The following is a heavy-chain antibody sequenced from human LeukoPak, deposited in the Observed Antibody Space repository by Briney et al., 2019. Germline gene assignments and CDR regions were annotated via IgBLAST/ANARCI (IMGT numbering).Heavy chain of an antibody. Sequence: PGGSLRLSCAASGFTFSSYEMNWVRQAPGKGLEGVSYIGPSGRTKYYADSVEGRFTISRDNAKNSLYPLMNSLRAEDTAAYFCARDRRGNFDYWGQGTLVTVSS. D-gene: IGHD3-10*01. CDR3: ARDRRGNFDY. CDR2: IGPSGRTK. CDR1: GFTFSSYE. V-gene: IGHV3-48*03. J-gene: IGHJ4*02.